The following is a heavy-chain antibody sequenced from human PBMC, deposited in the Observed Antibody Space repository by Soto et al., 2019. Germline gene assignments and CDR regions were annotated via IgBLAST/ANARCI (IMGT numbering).Heavy chain of an antibody. CDR1: GGTFSSYA. CDR2: IIPIFGTA. CDR3: ARGLTYYYGSGSYRPVDV. J-gene: IGHJ6*02. V-gene: IGHV1-69*13. Sequence: SVKVSCKASGGTFSSYAISWVRQAPGQRLEWMGGIIPIFGTANYAQKFQGRVTITADESTSTAYMELSSLRSEDTAVYYCARGLTYYYGSGSYRPVDVWGQGTTVTVSS. D-gene: IGHD3-10*01.